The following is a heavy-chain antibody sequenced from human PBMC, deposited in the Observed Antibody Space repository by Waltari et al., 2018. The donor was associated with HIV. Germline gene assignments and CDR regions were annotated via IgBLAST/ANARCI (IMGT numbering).Heavy chain of an antibody. J-gene: IGHJ6*02. Sequence: QLQLQESGPGLVKPSETLSLTCTVPGGSISSSSYYWGWFRQPPGKGLEWIGSIYYSGSTYYNPSLKSRVTISVDTSKNQFSLKLSSVTAADTAVYYCARRDGSGWDNYYYGMDVWGQGTTVTVSS. CDR3: ARRDGSGWDNYYYGMDV. CDR1: GGSISSSSYY. V-gene: IGHV4-39*01. D-gene: IGHD6-19*01. CDR2: IYYSGST.